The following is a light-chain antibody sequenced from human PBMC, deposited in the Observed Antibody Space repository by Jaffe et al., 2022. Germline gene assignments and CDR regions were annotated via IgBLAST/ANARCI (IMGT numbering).Light chain of an antibody. V-gene: IGLV4-69*01. CDR2: IHNNGSH. CDR1: SGHYYYA. CDR3: QTWDTGFWV. Sequence: QLVLTQSPSASASLGASVTLTCTLSSGHYYYAIAWHQQQPGKGPRFLMKIHNNGSHVMGNGIPDRFSGSSSGAERYLTISNVQSDDEGDYYCQTWDTGFWVFGAGTKLIVL. J-gene: IGLJ3*02.